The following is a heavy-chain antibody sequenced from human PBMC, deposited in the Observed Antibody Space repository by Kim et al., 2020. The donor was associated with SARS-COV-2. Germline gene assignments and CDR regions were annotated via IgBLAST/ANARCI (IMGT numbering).Heavy chain of an antibody. CDR1: GYTFTSYG. CDR2: ISADNGNT. CDR3: ARPEQYSGYDYYYYGMDV. J-gene: IGHJ6*02. D-gene: IGHD5-12*01. V-gene: IGHV1-18*04. Sequence: ASVKVSCKASGYTFTSYGISWVRQAPGQGLEWMGWISADNGNTNYAQKLQGRVTMTTDTSTSTAYMELRSLRSDDTAVYYCARPEQYSGYDYYYYGMDVWGPGTPVTVSS.